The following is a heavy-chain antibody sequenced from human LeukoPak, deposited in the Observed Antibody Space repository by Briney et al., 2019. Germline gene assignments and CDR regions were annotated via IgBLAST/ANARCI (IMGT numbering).Heavy chain of an antibody. CDR3: AKDIRTYGSTRYLFDC. Sequence: GGSLRLSCAVSGFTFSGFWMSWSRQAPGKGLEWVASINSDGSEGYYADVVKGRFTISRDNAKNSLYLQMNSLRVEDAALYYCAKDIRTYGSTRYLFDCWGQGTLVTVSS. CDR2: INSDGSEG. D-gene: IGHD6-13*01. V-gene: IGHV3-7*03. J-gene: IGHJ4*02. CDR1: GFTFSGFW.